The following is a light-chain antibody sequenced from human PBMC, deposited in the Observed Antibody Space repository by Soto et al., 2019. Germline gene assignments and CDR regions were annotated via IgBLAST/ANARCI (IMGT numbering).Light chain of an antibody. Sequence: QSVLTQPASVSGSPGQSITISCTGTSSDVGSYNLVSWYQQHPGKAPKLLIYDVSKWPSGIPNRFSGSKSGNTASLTISGLQAEDEADYYCSSFTTSSTFVFGTGTKVTVL. CDR2: DVS. J-gene: IGLJ1*01. CDR1: SSDVGSYNL. CDR3: SSFTTSSTFV. V-gene: IGLV2-14*02.